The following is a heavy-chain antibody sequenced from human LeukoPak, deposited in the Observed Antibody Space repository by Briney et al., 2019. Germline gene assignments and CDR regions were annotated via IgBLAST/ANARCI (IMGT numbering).Heavy chain of an antibody. Sequence: GGSLRLSCAASGFTFSSYGMHWVRQAPGKGLVWVSRINSDGSSTSYADSVKGRFTISRDNAKNTLYLQMNSLRAEDMAVYYCARDRLTSRVRGVVIGGYFDYWGQGTPVTVSS. D-gene: IGHD3-10*01. CDR2: INSDGSST. J-gene: IGHJ4*02. CDR3: ARDRLTSRVRGVVIGGYFDY. CDR1: GFTFSSYG. V-gene: IGHV3-74*01.